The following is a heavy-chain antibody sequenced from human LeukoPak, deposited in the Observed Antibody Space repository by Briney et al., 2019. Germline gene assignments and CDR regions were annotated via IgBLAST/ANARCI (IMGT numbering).Heavy chain of an antibody. Sequence: GGSLRLSCEASGFTFSNYWMSWVRQAPGKGLERVANIKHDGSEDHYVDSVRGRFTISRDNAKNSLFLQMNRLRVEDTAIYFCAKDRRGLWFAEMDYWGQGILVTVSS. CDR2: IKHDGSED. CDR3: AKDRRGLWFAEMDY. CDR1: GFTFSNYW. J-gene: IGHJ4*02. D-gene: IGHD3-10*01. V-gene: IGHV3-7*03.